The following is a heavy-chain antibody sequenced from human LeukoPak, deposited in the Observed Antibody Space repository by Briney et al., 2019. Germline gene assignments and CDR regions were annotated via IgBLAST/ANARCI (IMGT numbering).Heavy chain of an antibody. Sequence: VASVKVSCKASRGTCSSYAISWVRQAPGQGLEWMGGIIPIFGTANYAQKFQGRVTITTDESTSTAYMELSSLRSEDTAVYYCARSNRSYYDFWSGYPETYYFDYWGQGTLVTVSS. D-gene: IGHD3-3*01. CDR2: IIPIFGTA. CDR3: ARSNRSYYDFWSGYPETYYFDY. V-gene: IGHV1-69*05. J-gene: IGHJ4*02. CDR1: RGTCSSYA.